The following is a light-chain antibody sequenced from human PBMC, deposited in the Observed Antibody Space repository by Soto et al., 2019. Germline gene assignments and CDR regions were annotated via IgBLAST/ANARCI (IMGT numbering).Light chain of an antibody. CDR3: VSYTIRRTYG. CDR2: DVN. V-gene: IGLV2-14*01. J-gene: IGLJ1*01. Sequence: QSALTQPASVSGSPGQSITISCTGTSSDVGGYIWVSWYQHHPGKAPKLIIYDVNIRPSGVSGRFSGSKSGNTAALTISGLQTEDAAEYYCVSYTIRRTYGFGRGTKRTVL. CDR1: SSDVGGYIW.